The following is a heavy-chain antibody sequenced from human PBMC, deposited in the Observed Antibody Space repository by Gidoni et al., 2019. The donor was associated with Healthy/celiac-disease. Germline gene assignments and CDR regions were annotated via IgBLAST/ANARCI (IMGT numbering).Heavy chain of an antibody. CDR2: IYYSGST. Sequence: QVQLQESGPGLVKPSQTLSLTCTVSGGSISSGVYYWSWIRQHPGKGREWIGYIYYSGSTYYNPALKSRVTISVDTSKNQFSLKLSSVTAADTAVYCCARVGVGYYDSSGYDFDYWGQGTLVTVSS. D-gene: IGHD3-22*01. CDR1: GGSISSGVYY. CDR3: ARVGVGYYDSSGYDFDY. J-gene: IGHJ4*02. V-gene: IGHV4-31*03.